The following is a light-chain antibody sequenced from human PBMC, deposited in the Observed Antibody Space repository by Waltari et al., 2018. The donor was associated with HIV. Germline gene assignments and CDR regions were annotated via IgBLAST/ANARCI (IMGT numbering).Light chain of an antibody. Sequence: QSALTQPPSASGSPGQSVTISCTGTSSDVGGYNYVSWYQQHPGKAPKLMIYEVSKRPSGVPERVSGSKSGNTASLTVSGLQAEDEADYYCSSYAGSNNPHVVFGGGTKLTVL. CDR2: EVS. J-gene: IGLJ2*01. V-gene: IGLV2-8*01. CDR3: SSYAGSNNPHVV. CDR1: SSDVGGYNY.